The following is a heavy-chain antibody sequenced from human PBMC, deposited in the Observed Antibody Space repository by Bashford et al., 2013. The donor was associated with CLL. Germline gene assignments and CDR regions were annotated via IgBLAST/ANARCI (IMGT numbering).Heavy chain of an antibody. CDR3: VKDMGRAAGQTFDS. J-gene: IGHJ4*02. D-gene: IGHD6-13*01. CDR1: GFTFDENA. Sequence: GGSLRLSCAASGFTFDENAMHWVRQAPGKGLEWVSGISWNSRSIAYADSVKGRFTISRDNAKNSLYLQMNSLRPEDTALYYCVKDMGRAAGQTFDSWGQGTLVTVSS. CDR2: ISWNSRSI. V-gene: IGHV3-9*01.